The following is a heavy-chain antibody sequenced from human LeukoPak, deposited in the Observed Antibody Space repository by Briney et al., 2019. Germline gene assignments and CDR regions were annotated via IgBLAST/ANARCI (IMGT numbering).Heavy chain of an antibody. V-gene: IGHV5-51*01. Sequence: GESLKISCKGSGYSFTSYWIGWVRQMPGKGLEWMGIIYPGDSDTRYSPSFQGQVTISADKSISTAYLQWSSLKASDTAMYYCAGSHDYSNYGFDYWGQGTLVTVSS. CDR3: AGSHDYSNYGFDY. J-gene: IGHJ4*02. D-gene: IGHD4-11*01. CDR1: GYSFTSYW. CDR2: IYPGDSDT.